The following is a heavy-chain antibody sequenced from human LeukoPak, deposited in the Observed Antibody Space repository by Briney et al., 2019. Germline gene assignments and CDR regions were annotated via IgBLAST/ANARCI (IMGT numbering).Heavy chain of an antibody. CDR3: AKAGGDGTLGTY. Sequence: GGSLRLSCAASGFTFSSYAMSWVRQAPGKGLEWVSSISSSSVYIDYADSVKGRFTISRDNAKNSLYLQMASLRAEDTAVYYCAKAGGDGTLGTYWGQGTLVTVSS. V-gene: IGHV3-21*01. CDR2: ISSSSVYI. J-gene: IGHJ4*02. CDR1: GFTFSSYA. D-gene: IGHD1-1*01.